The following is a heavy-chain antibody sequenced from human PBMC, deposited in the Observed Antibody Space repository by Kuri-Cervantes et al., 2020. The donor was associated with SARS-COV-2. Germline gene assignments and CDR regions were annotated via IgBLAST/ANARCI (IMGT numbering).Heavy chain of an antibody. Sequence: GESLKISCAASGFTFSSYSMNWVRQAPGKGLEWVSYISSSSSTIYYADSVKGRFTISRDNAKNSLYLQMNSLRDEDTAVYYCARDRVATRYGMDVWGQGTTVTVSS. CDR2: ISSSSSTI. V-gene: IGHV3-48*02. J-gene: IGHJ6*02. CDR3: ARDRVATRYGMDV. CDR1: GFTFSSYS. D-gene: IGHD5-12*01.